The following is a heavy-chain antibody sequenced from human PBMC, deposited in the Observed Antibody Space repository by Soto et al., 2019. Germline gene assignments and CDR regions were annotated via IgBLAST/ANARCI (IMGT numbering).Heavy chain of an antibody. CDR3: ARERASYCGGACPADY. CDR2: TWYDGSNE. V-gene: IGHV3-33*01. Sequence: QVQLVESGGGVVQPGRSLRLSCEASGFPFYSYGMHWVRQSPGKGLEWVAVTWYDGSNEMYADSVKGRFIISRDNSKNTLYLKMNSLRAVDTAVYYCARERASYCGGACPADYWGQGTLVTVSS. D-gene: IGHD2-21*02. J-gene: IGHJ4*02. CDR1: GFPFYSYG.